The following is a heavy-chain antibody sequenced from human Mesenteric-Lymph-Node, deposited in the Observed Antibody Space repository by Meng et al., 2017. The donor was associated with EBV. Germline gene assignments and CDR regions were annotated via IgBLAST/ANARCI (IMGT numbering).Heavy chain of an antibody. CDR2: VHSTGST. CDR3: ASQGYYDSGAWGDYFDY. D-gene: IGHD3-22*01. J-gene: IGHJ4*02. Sequence: SVLGLVKPGGPRYHTCGVSSDSGTSAAYYWSGIRKPPGKRLEWIASVHSTGSTNYNPSLMCRVTISLDTSKSQFSLTLTYVTAADTAVYYCASQGYYDSGAWGDYFDYWGQGSLVTVSS. CDR1: SDSGTSAAYY. V-gene: IGHV4-61*08.